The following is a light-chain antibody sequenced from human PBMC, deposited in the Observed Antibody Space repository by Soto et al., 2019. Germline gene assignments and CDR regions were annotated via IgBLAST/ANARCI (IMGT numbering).Light chain of an antibody. CDR2: SNN. CDR3: AAWDDSLNGPVV. Sequence: QSVLTQPPSASGTPGQRVTISCSGSSSNIGGNTVNWYQQLPGTAPKLLIYSNNQRPSGVADRFSGSKSGTSASLTISGLQSEDEDDYYCAAWDDSLNGPVVFGAGTKLTVL. CDR1: SSNIGGNT. J-gene: IGLJ3*02. V-gene: IGLV1-44*01.